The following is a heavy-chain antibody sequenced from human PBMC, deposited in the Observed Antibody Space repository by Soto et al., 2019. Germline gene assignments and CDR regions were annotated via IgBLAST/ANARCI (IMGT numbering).Heavy chain of an antibody. Sequence: QVQLVESGGGVVQPGRSLRLSCAASGFTFSSYGMHWVRQAPGKGLEWVSVIWYGGSNKYYADSVKGRFTISRDNSKNTLYMQMYSRRAEDTAVYYCGSVRSPNWGQGTLVTVSS. V-gene: IGHV3-33*01. CDR1: GFTFSSYG. CDR2: IWYGGSNK. J-gene: IGHJ4*02. CDR3: GSVRSPN.